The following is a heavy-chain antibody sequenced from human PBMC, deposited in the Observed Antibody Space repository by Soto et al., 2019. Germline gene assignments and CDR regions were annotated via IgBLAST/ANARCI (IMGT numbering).Heavy chain of an antibody. CDR3: AKDRRLAAAGINWFDP. D-gene: IGHD6-13*01. J-gene: IGHJ5*02. V-gene: IGHV3-23*01. Sequence: EVQLLESGGGLVQPGGSLRLSCAASGFTSSSYAMSWVRQAPGKGLEWVSAISGSGGSTYYADSVKGRFTISRDNSKNTLYLQMNSLRAEDTAVYYCAKDRRLAAAGINWFDPWGQGTLVTVSS. CDR2: ISGSGGST. CDR1: GFTSSSYA.